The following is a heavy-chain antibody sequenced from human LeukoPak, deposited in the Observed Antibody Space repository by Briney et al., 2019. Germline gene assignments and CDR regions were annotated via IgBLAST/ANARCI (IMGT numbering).Heavy chain of an antibody. CDR1: GFTFDDYA. V-gene: IGHV3-9*01. CDR2: ISWNSGSI. CDR3: AKSLVPAASVVYYYYGMDV. Sequence: PGGSLRLSCAASGFTFDDYAMHWVRQAPGKGLEWVSGISWNSGSIGYADSVKGRFTISRDNAKNSLYLQMNSLRAEDTALYYCAKSLVPAASVVYYYYGMDVWGQGTMVTVSS. D-gene: IGHD2-2*01. J-gene: IGHJ6*02.